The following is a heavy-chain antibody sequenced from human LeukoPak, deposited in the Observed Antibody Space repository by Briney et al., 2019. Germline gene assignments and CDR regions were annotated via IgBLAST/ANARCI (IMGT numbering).Heavy chain of an antibody. J-gene: IGHJ4*02. CDR3: AKDIVVVVAATALFDY. CDR1: GFIFSRYA. V-gene: IGHV3-23*01. D-gene: IGHD2-15*01. CDR2: ISGSGGST. Sequence: PGGSLRLSCAASGFIFSRYAMSWVRQAPGKGLEWVSGISGSGGSTYYTDSVKGRFTMSRDNSKNTVYLQMNSLRAEDTAVYYCAKDIVVVVAATALFDYWGQGTLVTVSS.